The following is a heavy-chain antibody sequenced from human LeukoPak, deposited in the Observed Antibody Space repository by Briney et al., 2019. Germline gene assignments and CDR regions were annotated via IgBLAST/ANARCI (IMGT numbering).Heavy chain of an antibody. J-gene: IGHJ3*02. CDR2: ISANKGNT. CDR1: GYTFTSYG. Sequence: ASVKVSCKASGYTFTSYGISWVRQAPGQGLEWMGWISANKGNTNYAQKLQGRVTMTTDTSTSTAYMELRSLRSDDTAVYYCARFGSGSLGNAFDIWGQGTMVTVSS. CDR3: ARFGSGSLGNAFDI. V-gene: IGHV1-18*01. D-gene: IGHD3-10*01.